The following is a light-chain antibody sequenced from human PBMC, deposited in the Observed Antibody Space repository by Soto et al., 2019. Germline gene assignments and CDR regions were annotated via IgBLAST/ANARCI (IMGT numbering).Light chain of an antibody. CDR1: QSVAGN. J-gene: IGKJ4*01. V-gene: IGKV3-15*01. Sequence: EIVMTQSPATLSVYPGERATLSCRASQSVAGNLAWYQQNPGQAPRLLIYGASTRATGIPTRFSGGGSGTEFTLTISSLQSEDFAIYYCQQYNKWPLSFGGGTKVEIK. CDR3: QQYNKWPLS. CDR2: GAS.